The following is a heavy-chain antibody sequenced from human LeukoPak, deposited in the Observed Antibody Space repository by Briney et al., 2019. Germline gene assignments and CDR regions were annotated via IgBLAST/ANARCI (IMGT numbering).Heavy chain of an antibody. J-gene: IGHJ3*02. Sequence: SETLPLTCAVYGGSFSGYYWSWIRQPPGKGLEWIGEINHSGSTNYNPSLKSRVTISVDTSKNQFSLKLSSVTAADTAVYYCARDRDGFNGGAFDIWGQGTMVTVSS. CDR3: ARDRDGFNGGAFDI. V-gene: IGHV4-34*01. CDR1: GGSFSGYY. CDR2: INHSGST. D-gene: IGHD5-24*01.